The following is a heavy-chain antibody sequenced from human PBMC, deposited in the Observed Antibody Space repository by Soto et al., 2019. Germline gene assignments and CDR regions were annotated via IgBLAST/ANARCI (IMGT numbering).Heavy chain of an antibody. Sequence: SSETLSLTCTVSGGSISSYYWSWIRQPPGKGLEWIGYIYYSGSTSYNPSLKSRVTISVDTSKNQFSLRLSSVTAADTAVYYCARHGPIAAAGTVFDYWGQGTLVTVSS. V-gene: IGHV4-59*08. D-gene: IGHD6-13*01. CDR1: GGSISSYY. CDR2: IYYSGST. CDR3: ARHGPIAAAGTVFDY. J-gene: IGHJ4*02.